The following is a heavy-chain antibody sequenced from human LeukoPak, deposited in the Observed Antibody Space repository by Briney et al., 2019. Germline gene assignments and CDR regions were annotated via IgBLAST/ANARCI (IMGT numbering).Heavy chain of an antibody. Sequence: SETLSLTCTVSGGSISSSSYYWGWIRQPPGKGLEWIGSIYYSGSTYYNPSLKSRVTISVDTSKNQFSLKLSSVTAADTAVYYCARGYKYSSGWYYMDVWGKGTTVTISS. CDR1: GGSISSSSYY. J-gene: IGHJ6*03. CDR3: ARGYKYSSGWYYMDV. V-gene: IGHV4-39*01. CDR2: IYYSGST. D-gene: IGHD6-19*01.